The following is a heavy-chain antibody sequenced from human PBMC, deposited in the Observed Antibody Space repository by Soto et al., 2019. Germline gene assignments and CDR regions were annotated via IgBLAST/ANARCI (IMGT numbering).Heavy chain of an antibody. Sequence: GGSLRLSCAASGFTFSSYAMSWVRQAPGKGLEWVSAISGSGGSTYYADSVKGRFTISRDNSKNTLYLQMNSLRAEDTAVYYCAKGPYYDFWSGYPYYFDYWGQGTLVTVSS. CDR1: GFTFSSYA. CDR2: ISGSGGST. D-gene: IGHD3-3*01. CDR3: AKGPYYDFWSGYPYYFDY. V-gene: IGHV3-23*01. J-gene: IGHJ4*02.